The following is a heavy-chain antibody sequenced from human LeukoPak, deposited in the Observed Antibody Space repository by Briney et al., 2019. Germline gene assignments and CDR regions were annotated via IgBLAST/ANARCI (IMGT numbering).Heavy chain of an antibody. CDR3: ARESSTGDYCSGGSCYSGFEYFQH. D-gene: IGHD2-15*01. CDR2: INAGNGNT. J-gene: IGHJ1*01. CDR1: GYTFTSYA. Sequence: APVKVSCKASGYTFTSYAMHWVRQAPGQRLEWMGWINAGNGNTKYSQKFQGRVTITRDTSASTAYMELSSLRSEDTAVYYCARESSTGDYCSGGSCYSGFEYFQHWGQGTLVTVSS. V-gene: IGHV1-3*01.